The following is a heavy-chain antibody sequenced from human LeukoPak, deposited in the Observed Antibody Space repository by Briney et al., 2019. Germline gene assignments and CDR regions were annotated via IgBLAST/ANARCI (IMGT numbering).Heavy chain of an antibody. Sequence: PGGSLRLSCAASGFTFSNYAMHWVRQAPGKGLEWVALISYDGSNKYYADSVKGRFTISRDNSKNTLYLQMNSLRAEDTAVYYCARDGPGSYCSSTSCRDGIDYWGQGTLVTVSS. D-gene: IGHD2-2*01. CDR3: ARDGPGSYCSSTSCRDGIDY. CDR2: ISYDGSNK. CDR1: GFTFSNYA. V-gene: IGHV3-30*04. J-gene: IGHJ4*02.